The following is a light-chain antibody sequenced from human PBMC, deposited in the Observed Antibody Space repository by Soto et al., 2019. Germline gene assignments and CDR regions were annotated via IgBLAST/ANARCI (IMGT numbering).Light chain of an antibody. CDR2: VNN. Sequence: QSVLTQPPSVSGAPGQRVTISCTGSSSNIGAGYDVQWYQQLPGTAPKLLIYVNNNRPSGVPDRFSASKSGTSASLAITGLQAEDEADYSCQSYDSSLSGWVFGGGPKLTVL. CDR3: QSYDSSLSGWV. V-gene: IGLV1-40*01. J-gene: IGLJ3*02. CDR1: SSNIGAGYD.